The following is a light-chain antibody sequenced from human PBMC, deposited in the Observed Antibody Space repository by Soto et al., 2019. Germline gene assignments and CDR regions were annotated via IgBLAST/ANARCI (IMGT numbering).Light chain of an antibody. CDR2: EVS. J-gene: IGLJ1*01. CDR3: SSYAGSNIV. V-gene: IGLV2-8*01. Sequence: QSALTQPPSASGSPGQSVTISCTGTSSDVGGYNYVSWYQQHPGKAPKLMIYEVSKRPSGVPDRFSGSKSGNTASLTVSGLQDEDEADYYCSSYAGSNIVVVTGTKLTVL. CDR1: SSDVGGYNY.